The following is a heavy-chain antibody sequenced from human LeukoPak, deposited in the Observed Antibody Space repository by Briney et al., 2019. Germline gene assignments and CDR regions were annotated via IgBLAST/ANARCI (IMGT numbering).Heavy chain of an antibody. CDR1: GFTFSSYW. CDR2: IKQDGSEK. V-gene: IGHV3-7*01. J-gene: IGHJ4*02. CDR3: AREGGGSYYGTFDY. D-gene: IGHD1-26*01. Sequence: GGSLRLSCAASGFTFSSYWMTWVRQAPGKGLEWVANIKQDGSEKYDVDSVKGQFTISRDNAKNSLYLQMNSLRAEDTAVYYCAREGGGSYYGTFDYWGQGTLVTVSS.